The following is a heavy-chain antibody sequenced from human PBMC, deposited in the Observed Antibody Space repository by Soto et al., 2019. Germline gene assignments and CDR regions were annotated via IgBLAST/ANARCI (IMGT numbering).Heavy chain of an antibody. CDR3: ARLTVHYDFWSGYSRVYYYGMDV. CDR2: INHSGSA. CDR1: GGSFSGYY. V-gene: IGHV4-34*01. J-gene: IGHJ6*02. Sequence: SETLSLTCAVYGGSFSGYYWSWIRQPPGKGLEWIGEINHSGSANYNPSLKSRVTLSVDTSRNQFSLKVSSVTAADTAVYYCARLTVHYDFWSGYSRVYYYGMDVWGHGTTVTVSS. D-gene: IGHD3-3*01.